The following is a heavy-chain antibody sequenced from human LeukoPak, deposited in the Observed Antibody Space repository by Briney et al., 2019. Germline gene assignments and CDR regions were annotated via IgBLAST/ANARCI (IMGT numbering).Heavy chain of an antibody. CDR2: IYYSGST. J-gene: IGHJ3*02. V-gene: IGHV4-30-4*08. CDR3: ARDRSDCSSTSCYDAFDI. Sequence: SQTLSLTCTVSGGSTSSGDYYWSWIRQPPGKGLEWIGYIYYSGSTYYNPSLKSRVTISVDTSKNQFSLKLSSVTAADTAVYYCARDRSDCSSTSCYDAFDIWGQGTMVTVSS. D-gene: IGHD2-2*01. CDR1: GGSTSSGDYY.